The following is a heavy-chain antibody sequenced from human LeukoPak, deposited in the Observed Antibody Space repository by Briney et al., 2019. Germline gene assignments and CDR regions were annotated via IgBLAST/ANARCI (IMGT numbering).Heavy chain of an antibody. CDR2: IIPIFGTA. V-gene: IGHV1-69*06. CDR3: ARDYGDYSRGYNWFDP. D-gene: IGHD4-17*01. J-gene: IGHJ5*02. CDR1: GGTFSSYA. Sequence: SVKVSCKASGGTFSSYAISWVRQAPGQGLEWMGGIIPIFGTANYAQKFQGRVTITADKSTSTAYMELSSLRSEDTAVYYCARDYGDYSRGYNWFDPWGQGTLVTVSS.